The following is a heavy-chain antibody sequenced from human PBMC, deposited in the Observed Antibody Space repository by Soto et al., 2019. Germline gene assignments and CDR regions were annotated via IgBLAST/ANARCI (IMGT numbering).Heavy chain of an antibody. Sequence: SETLSLTCIVSGVSVRSYTWSWVRQPANKGLEWVGRVFSSVSATYNPSLKSRVSISMDTPENRISLKLDSVTAADAGVYFCARDGMTTGDTWGPGTLVTVSS. D-gene: IGHD2-21*02. J-gene: IGHJ4*02. CDR1: GVSVRSYT. CDR2: VFSSVSA. V-gene: IGHV4-4*07. CDR3: ARDGMTTGDT.